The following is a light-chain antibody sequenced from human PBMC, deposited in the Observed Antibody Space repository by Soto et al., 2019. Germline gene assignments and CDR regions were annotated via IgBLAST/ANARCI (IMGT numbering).Light chain of an antibody. V-gene: IGKV3-11*01. CDR2: DAS. CDR3: QQRSNWRSIT. Sequence: EIVLTQSPATLSLAPGERATLSCRASQSVSSYLAWYQQKPGQAPRLLIYDASNRATGIPARFSGSGSGTDFTLTINSLEPEDFAVYYCQQRSNWRSITFGQGTRL. CDR1: QSVSSY. J-gene: IGKJ5*01.